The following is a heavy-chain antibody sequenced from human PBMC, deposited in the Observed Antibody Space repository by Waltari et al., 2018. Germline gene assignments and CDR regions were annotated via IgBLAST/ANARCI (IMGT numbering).Heavy chain of an antibody. CDR3: ARHPYYDDSSGYYGAVYYYYYGMDV. D-gene: IGHD3-22*01. CDR1: GFTFSSYE. CDR2: ISSSGSTV. Sequence: EVQLVESGGGLVQPGGSLRLSCAASGFTFSSYEMNWVRQAPGKGLEWVSYISSSGSTVYYADSVKGRFTISRDNAKNSLYLQMNSLRAEDTAVYYCARHPYYDDSSGYYGAVYYYYYGMDVWGQGTTVTVSS. J-gene: IGHJ6*02. V-gene: IGHV3-48*03.